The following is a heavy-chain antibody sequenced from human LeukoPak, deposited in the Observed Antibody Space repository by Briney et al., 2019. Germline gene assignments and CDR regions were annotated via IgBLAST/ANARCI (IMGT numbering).Heavy chain of an antibody. CDR2: IYYSGST. CDR3: ATANAGMVRGLGGSFDP. CDR1: GGSISSGDYY. Sequence: SQTLSLTCTVSGGSISSGDYYWSWIRQPPGKGLEWIGYIYYSGSTYYNPSLKSRVTISVDTSKNQFSLKLSSVTAADTAVYYCATANAGMVRGLGGSFDPWGQGTLVTVSS. D-gene: IGHD3-10*01. J-gene: IGHJ5*02. V-gene: IGHV4-30-4*01.